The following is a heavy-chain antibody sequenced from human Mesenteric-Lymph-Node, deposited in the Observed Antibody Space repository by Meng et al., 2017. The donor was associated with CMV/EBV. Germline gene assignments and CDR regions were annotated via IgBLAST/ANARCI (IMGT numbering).Heavy chain of an antibody. Sequence: WIRQPPGKGLEWVSLIRWDGGSTYYADSVKGRFTISRDNSKNSLYLQMNSLRAEDTALYYCAKDMGPGIGNYYYAMDVWGQGTTVTVSS. J-gene: IGHJ6*02. CDR2: IRWDGGST. CDR3: AKDMGPGIGNYYYAMDV. V-gene: IGHV3-43D*03. D-gene: IGHD1-26*01.